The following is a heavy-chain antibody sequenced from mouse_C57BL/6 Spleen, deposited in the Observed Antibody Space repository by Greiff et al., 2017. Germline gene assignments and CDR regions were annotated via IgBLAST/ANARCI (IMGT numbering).Heavy chain of an antibody. CDR2: IFPGSGST. V-gene: IGHV1-75*01. CDR1: GYTFTDYY. CDR3: ARSGYSKEVGYYFDY. J-gene: IGHJ2*01. Sequence: VKLMESGPELVKPGASVKISCKASGYTFTDYYINWVKQRPGQGLEWIGWIFPGSGSTYYNEKFKGKATLTVDKSSSTAYMLLSSLTSEDSAVYFCARSGYSKEVGYYFDYWGQGTTLTVSS. D-gene: IGHD2-5*01.